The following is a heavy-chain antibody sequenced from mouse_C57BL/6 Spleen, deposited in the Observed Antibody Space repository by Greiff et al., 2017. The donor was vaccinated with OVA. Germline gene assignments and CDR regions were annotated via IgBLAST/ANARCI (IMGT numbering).Heavy chain of an antibody. Sequence: EVMLVESGGGLVQPGGSLKLSCAASGFTFSDYYMYWVRQTPEKRLEWVAYISNGGGSTYYPDTVKGRFTISRDNAKNTLYLQMSRLKSEDTAMYYCARHEAYFGAMDYWGQGTSVTVSS. V-gene: IGHV5-12*01. J-gene: IGHJ4*01. CDR3: ARHEAYFGAMDY. CDR1: GFTFSDYY. CDR2: ISNGGGST. D-gene: IGHD2-10*01.